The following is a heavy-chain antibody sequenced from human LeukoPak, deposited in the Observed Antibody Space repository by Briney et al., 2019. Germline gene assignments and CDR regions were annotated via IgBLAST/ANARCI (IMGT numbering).Heavy chain of an antibody. CDR1: GGSINNYY. CDR2: IYTSGIT. V-gene: IGHV4-4*07. CDR3: ARHPGDRNNFDY. Sequence: SETLSLTCTVSGGSINNYYWSWIRQPAGKGLEWIGRIYTSGITNYNPSLKSRVTMSVDTSKNQFSLKLSSVTAADTAVYYCARHPGDRNNFDYWGQGALVTVSS. J-gene: IGHJ4*02. D-gene: IGHD7-27*01.